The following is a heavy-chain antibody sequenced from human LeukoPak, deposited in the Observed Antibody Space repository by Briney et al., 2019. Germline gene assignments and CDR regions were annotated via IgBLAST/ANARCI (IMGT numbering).Heavy chain of an antibody. Sequence: SETPSLTCTVSGGSISSGGYYWSWIRQHPGKGLEWIGYIYNSGSTYYNPSLKSRVTISVDTSKNQFSLKLSSVTAVDTAVYYCVGYPYNWFDPWGQGTLVTVFS. D-gene: IGHD3-16*02. CDR3: VGYPYNWFDP. V-gene: IGHV4-31*03. CDR1: GGSISSGGYY. CDR2: IYNSGST. J-gene: IGHJ5*02.